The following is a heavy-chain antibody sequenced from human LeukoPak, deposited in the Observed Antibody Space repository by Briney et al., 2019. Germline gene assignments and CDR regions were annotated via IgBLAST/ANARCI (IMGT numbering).Heavy chain of an antibody. CDR3: ARNRVVRGVTYYFDY. J-gene: IGHJ4*02. CDR2: ISSSSSYI. CDR1: GFTFSSYS. Sequence: GGSLRLSCAASGFTFSSYSMNWVRQAPGKGLEWVSSISSSSSYIYYADSVKGRFTISRDNAKNSPYLQMNSLRAEDTAVYYCARNRVVRGVTYYFDYWGQGTLVTVSS. V-gene: IGHV3-21*01. D-gene: IGHD3-10*01.